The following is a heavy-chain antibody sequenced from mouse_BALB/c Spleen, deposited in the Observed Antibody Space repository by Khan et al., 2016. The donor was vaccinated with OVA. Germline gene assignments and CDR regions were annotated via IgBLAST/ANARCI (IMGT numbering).Heavy chain of an antibody. CDR3: ARPRDFSYVMDY. CDR1: GYTFTNYG. CDR2: INTYTGEP. Sequence: QVQLQQSGPELKKPGETVKISCKASGYTFTNYGMNWVKQAPGKGLKWMGWINTYTGEPTYADDFKGRFAFSLETSASTAYLQINNLKNENTATYCGARPRDFSYVMDYWGQGTSVTVSS. J-gene: IGHJ4*01. V-gene: IGHV9-3-1*01.